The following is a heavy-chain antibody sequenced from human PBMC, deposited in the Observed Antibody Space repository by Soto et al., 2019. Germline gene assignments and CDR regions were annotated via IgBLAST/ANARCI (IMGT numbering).Heavy chain of an antibody. Sequence: GESLKISCKGSGHIFSNYWIGWVRQMPGKGLEWMGIIYPGDSDARYSPSFQGQVTITVDKSINTAYLQWSRLKASDTAIYYCARQRLWGTSGYYYFENWGQGTLVTVSS. CDR1: GHIFSNYW. CDR3: ARQRLWGTSGYYYFEN. D-gene: IGHD3-22*01. V-gene: IGHV5-51*01. CDR2: IYPGDSDA. J-gene: IGHJ4*02.